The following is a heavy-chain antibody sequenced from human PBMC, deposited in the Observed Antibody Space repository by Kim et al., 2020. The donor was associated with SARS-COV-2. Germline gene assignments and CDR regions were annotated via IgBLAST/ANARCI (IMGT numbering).Heavy chain of an antibody. J-gene: IGHJ3*02. D-gene: IGHD1-26*01. Sequence: QKFQGRVTMTRDTSINTAYMERNRLTSDDTAMYYCAREWDIPGYDTFDMWGQGTMVTVSS. CDR3: AREWDIPGYDTFDM. V-gene: IGHV1-2*02.